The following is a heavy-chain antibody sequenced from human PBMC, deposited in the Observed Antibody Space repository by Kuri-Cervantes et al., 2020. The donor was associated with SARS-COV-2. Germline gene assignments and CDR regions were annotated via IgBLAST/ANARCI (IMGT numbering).Heavy chain of an antibody. CDR2: IYHSGST. CDR1: GGSTSSYY. J-gene: IGHJ5*02. CDR3: ARRDLSSTSINNWFDP. V-gene: IGHV4-59*08. Sequence: ESLKISCTVSGGSTSSYYWSWIRQPPGKGLEWIGSIYHSGSTYYNPSLKSRVTISVDTSKNQFSLKLSSVTAADTAVYYCARRDLSSTSINNWFDPWGQGTLVTVSS. D-gene: IGHD2-2*01.